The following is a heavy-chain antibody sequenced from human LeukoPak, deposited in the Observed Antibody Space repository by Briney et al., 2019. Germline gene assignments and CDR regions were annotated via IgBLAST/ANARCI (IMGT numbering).Heavy chain of an antibody. CDR2: ISSSSSYI. J-gene: IGHJ4*02. Sequence: PGGSLRLSCAASGFTFSSYSMNWVRQALGKGLEWVSSISSSSSYIYYADSVKGRFTISRDNAKNSLYLQMNSLRAEDTAVYYCASVPPSIAVAGTDDYWGQGTLVTVSS. D-gene: IGHD6-19*01. CDR1: GFTFSSYS. V-gene: IGHV3-21*01. CDR3: ASVPPSIAVAGTDDY.